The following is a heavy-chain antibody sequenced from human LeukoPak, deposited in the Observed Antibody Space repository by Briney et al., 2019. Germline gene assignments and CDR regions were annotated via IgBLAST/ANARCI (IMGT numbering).Heavy chain of an antibody. V-gene: IGHV3-21*01. J-gene: IGHJ4*02. CDR1: GFTFSSYS. Sequence: KTGGSLRLSCAAYGFTFSSYSMNWVRQAPGKGLEWVSSISSSSSYIYYADSVRGGFTTSRDNAKNSLYLQMTSLRAADTAVYYCARDYGSGSYYPYFAYWGPGTLVTASS. D-gene: IGHD3-10*01. CDR3: ARDYGSGSYYPYFAY. CDR2: ISSSSSYI.